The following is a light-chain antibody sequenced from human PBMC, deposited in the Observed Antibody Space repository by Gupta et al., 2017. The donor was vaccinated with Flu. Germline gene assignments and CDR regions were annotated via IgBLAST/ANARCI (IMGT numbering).Light chain of an antibody. CDR1: QSIRRN. CDR3: QQEDEWPIT. Sequence: EVVMTQSPAPLSVSPGERATLSCRASQSIRRNLAWYHQTPGQAPRLLLSGASTRATGIPARFRGSGSGTEFTLTTSSLQSEDFAVYYCQQEDEWPITFGQGTRLDIK. J-gene: IGKJ5*01. CDR2: GAS. V-gene: IGKV3-15*01.